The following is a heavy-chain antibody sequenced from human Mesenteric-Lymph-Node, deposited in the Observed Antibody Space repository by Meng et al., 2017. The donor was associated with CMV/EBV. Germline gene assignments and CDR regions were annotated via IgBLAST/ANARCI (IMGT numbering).Heavy chain of an antibody. J-gene: IGHJ4*02. CDR1: GGSFSDYY. Sequence: SETLSLTCAVYGGSFSDYYWSWIRQPPGKGLEWIGEINHSGSTNYNPSLKSRVTILVDTSKNQFSLKLSSVTAADTAVYYCAKGGRMTTVTTLWGQGTLVTVS. V-gene: IGHV4-34*01. CDR3: AKGGRMTTVTTL. D-gene: IGHD4-11*01. CDR2: INHSGST.